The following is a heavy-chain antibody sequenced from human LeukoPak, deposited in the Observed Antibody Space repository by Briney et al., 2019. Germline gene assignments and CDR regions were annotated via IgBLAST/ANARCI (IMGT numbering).Heavy chain of an antibody. J-gene: IGHJ4*02. CDR3: AREWAKVAGLDY. Sequence: WGSLRLSCAASGFTFSSYWMSGVRQAPGKGLEWVSYISSSGSTIYYADSVKGRFTISRDNAKNSLYLQMNSLRAEDTAVYYCAREWAKVAGLDYWGQGTLVTVSS. V-gene: IGHV3-48*01. CDR2: ISSSGSTI. D-gene: IGHD6-19*01. CDR1: GFTFSSYW.